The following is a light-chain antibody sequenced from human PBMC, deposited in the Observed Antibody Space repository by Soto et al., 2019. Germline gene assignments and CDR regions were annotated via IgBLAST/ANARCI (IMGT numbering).Light chain of an antibody. CDR1: QSISSW. Sequence: DIQMTQSPSTLSASVGDRVTITCRASQSISSWLAWYQQKPGKAPKLLIYDAPSLESRVPSRFSGSGSGTDFTLTISGLRPDDFATYYCQQYNTYSYTFGQGTKLEIK. J-gene: IGKJ2*01. CDR3: QQYNTYSYT. V-gene: IGKV1-5*01. CDR2: DAP.